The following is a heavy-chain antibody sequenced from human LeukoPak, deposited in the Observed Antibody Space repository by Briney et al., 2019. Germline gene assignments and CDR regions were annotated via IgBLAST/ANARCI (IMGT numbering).Heavy chain of an antibody. CDR1: GFAFNTYA. Sequence: PGRSLRLSCAASGFAFNTYAMHWVRQAPGQGPGWVALIWHDGSHKFYSNSVRGQFTISRDNSKNTVSLQMNNLRPEDTAVYYCAREILGSGSYPDFWGRGTLVTVSS. CDR2: IWHDGSHK. V-gene: IGHV3-33*01. J-gene: IGHJ4*02. CDR3: AREILGSGSYPDF. D-gene: IGHD3-10*01.